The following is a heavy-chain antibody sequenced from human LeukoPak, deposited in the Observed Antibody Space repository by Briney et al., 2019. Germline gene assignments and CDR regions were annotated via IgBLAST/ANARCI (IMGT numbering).Heavy chain of an antibody. Sequence: GGSLRLSCAASGFTFSSYAMSWVRQAPGKGLEWVSAISGSGGSTYYADSVKGRFTISRDNSKNTLYLQMNSLRAVDTAVYYCAKAHSGSYYLDSFHIWGQGTMVTVSS. V-gene: IGHV3-23*01. CDR1: GFTFSSYA. CDR3: AKAHSGSYYLDSFHI. CDR2: ISGSGGST. D-gene: IGHD1-26*01. J-gene: IGHJ3*02.